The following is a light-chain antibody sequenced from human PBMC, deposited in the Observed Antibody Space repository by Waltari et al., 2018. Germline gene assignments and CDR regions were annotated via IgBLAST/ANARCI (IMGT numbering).Light chain of an antibody. J-gene: IGKJ1*01. CDR3: QHSEA. CDR1: QDVINY. CDR2: DAA. Sequence: DMQMTLSPASLSASVGDRVTITCHPSQDVINYLNCYQQKPGKAPQLLIYDAATLKTGVPSRFSGRQSGTYFTLPLSGLQPEDVGTYFCQHSEAFGQGTTVDI. V-gene: IGKV1-33*01.